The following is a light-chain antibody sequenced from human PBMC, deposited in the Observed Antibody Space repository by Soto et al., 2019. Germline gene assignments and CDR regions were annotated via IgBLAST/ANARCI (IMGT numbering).Light chain of an antibody. CDR2: AAS. CDR3: QHYNSYSVA. Sequence: DIQMTQSPSSLSASVGDRVTITCRASQSISSYLNWYQQKPGKAPKLLIYAASSLQSGVPSRFSGSGSGTEFTLTISSLQPDDFATYYCQHYNSYSVAFGQGTRWIS. V-gene: IGKV1-39*01. CDR1: QSISSY. J-gene: IGKJ1*01.